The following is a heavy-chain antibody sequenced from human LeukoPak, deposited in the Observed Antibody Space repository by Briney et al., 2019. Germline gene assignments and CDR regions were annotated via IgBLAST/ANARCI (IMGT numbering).Heavy chain of an antibody. CDR1: GYTFINYY. Sequence: ASVKVSCKASGYTFINYYMHWVRQAPGQGLEWMGMINPSGGSTTYAQKFQGRVTLTRDTSISTAYMELSRLRSDDTAVYYCARERYGDYLDYWGQGTLVTVSS. V-gene: IGHV1-46*01. D-gene: IGHD4-17*01. J-gene: IGHJ4*02. CDR3: ARERYGDYLDY. CDR2: INPSGGST.